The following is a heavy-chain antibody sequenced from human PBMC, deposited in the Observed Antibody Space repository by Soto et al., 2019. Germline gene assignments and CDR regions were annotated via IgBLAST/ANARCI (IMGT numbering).Heavy chain of an antibody. Sequence: SETLSLTCAVYGGSFSGYYWSWIRQPPGKGLEWIGEINHSGSTNYNPSLKSRVTISVDTSKNQFSLKLSSVTAADTAVYYCARALTGWGMRWFDPWGLGTLVTVSS. D-gene: IGHD6-19*01. CDR3: ARALTGWGMRWFDP. V-gene: IGHV4-34*01. J-gene: IGHJ5*02. CDR1: GGSFSGYY. CDR2: INHSGST.